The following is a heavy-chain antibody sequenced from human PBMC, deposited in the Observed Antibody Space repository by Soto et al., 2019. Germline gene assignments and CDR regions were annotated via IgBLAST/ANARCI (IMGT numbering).Heavy chain of an antibody. J-gene: IGHJ3*02. CDR3: VKDRSGSRDAFDI. Sequence: QVQLVESGGGVVQPGRSVTLSCEVSGFLFRAYGMHWVRQTPAKGLEWVAVISSDGSNDFYVDSVKGRFTISRDNSRSTLHLQMNNMRLEDTAMYYCVKDRSGSRDAFDIWGQGTRVTVSS. CDR2: ISSDGSND. D-gene: IGHD1-26*01. V-gene: IGHV3-30*18. CDR1: GFLFRAYG.